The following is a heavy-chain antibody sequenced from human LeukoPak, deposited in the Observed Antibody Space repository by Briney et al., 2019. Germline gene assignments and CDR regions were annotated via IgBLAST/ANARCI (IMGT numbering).Heavy chain of an antibody. V-gene: IGHV3-7*01. D-gene: IGHD1-1*01. CDR1: GFTSSSYW. CDR2: IKQDGSEK. J-gene: IGHJ4*02. CDR3: ARFGQLAFDY. Sequence: GGSLRLSCAASGFTSSSYWMSWVRQAPGKGLEWVANIKQDGSEKYYVDSVKGRFTISRDNAKNSLYLQMNSLRAEDTAVYYCARFGQLAFDYWGQGTLVTVSS.